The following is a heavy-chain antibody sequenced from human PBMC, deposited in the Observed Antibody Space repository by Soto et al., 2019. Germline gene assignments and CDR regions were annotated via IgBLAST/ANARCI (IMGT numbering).Heavy chain of an antibody. Sequence: QVQLVQSGAEVKKPGSSVKVSCKASGGTFSSYAISWVRQAPGQGLEWMGGIIPIFGTANYAQKFQGRVTITADESTSTAYMELSSLRSEVTAVYYCARHTHGYSGYDFEDIRYYYYGMDVWGQGTTVTVSS. CDR2: IIPIFGTA. CDR3: ARHTHGYSGYDFEDIRYYYYGMDV. J-gene: IGHJ6*02. V-gene: IGHV1-69*01. D-gene: IGHD5-12*01. CDR1: GGTFSSYA.